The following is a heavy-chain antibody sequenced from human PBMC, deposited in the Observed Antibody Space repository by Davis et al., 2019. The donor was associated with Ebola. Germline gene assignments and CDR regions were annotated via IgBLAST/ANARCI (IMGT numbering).Heavy chain of an antibody. D-gene: IGHD6-19*01. CDR1: GFTFSSYG. Sequence: PGGSLRLSCAASGFTFSSYGMHWVRQAPGKGLEWVAFIRYDGSNKYYADSVKGRFTISRDNSKNTLYLQMNSLRAEDTAVYYCAKGYSSGWFPRFDPWGQGTLVTVSS. CDR2: IRYDGSNK. V-gene: IGHV3-30*02. CDR3: AKGYSSGWFPRFDP. J-gene: IGHJ5*02.